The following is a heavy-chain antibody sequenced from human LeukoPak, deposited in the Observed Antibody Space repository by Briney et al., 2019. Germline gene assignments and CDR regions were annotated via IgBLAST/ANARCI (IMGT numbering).Heavy chain of an antibody. Sequence: SVKVSCKASGGTFSTYAISWVRQAPGQGLEWMGGIIPIFGTANYAQKFQGRVTITADESTSTAYMELSSLRSEDTAVYYCARSPPYGSGSYTFDYWGQGTLVTVSS. J-gene: IGHJ4*02. CDR2: IIPIFGTA. CDR1: GGTFSTYA. D-gene: IGHD3-10*01. CDR3: ARSPPYGSGSYTFDY. V-gene: IGHV1-69*01.